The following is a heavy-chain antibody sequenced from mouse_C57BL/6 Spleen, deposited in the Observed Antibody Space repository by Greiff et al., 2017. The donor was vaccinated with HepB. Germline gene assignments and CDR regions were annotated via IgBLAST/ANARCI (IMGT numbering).Heavy chain of an antibody. Sequence: EVKLVESGGGLVKPGGSLKLSCAASGFTFSDYGMHWVRQAPEKGLEWVAYISSGSSTIYYADTVKGRFTISRDNAKNTLFLQMTSLRSEDTAMYYCARYYGNLDYWGQGTTLTVSS. J-gene: IGHJ2*01. D-gene: IGHD2-1*01. CDR3: ARYYGNLDY. V-gene: IGHV5-17*01. CDR2: ISSGSSTI. CDR1: GFTFSDYG.